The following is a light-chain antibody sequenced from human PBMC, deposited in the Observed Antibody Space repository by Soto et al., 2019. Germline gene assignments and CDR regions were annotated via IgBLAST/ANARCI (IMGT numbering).Light chain of an antibody. Sequence: EIVLTQSPGTLSLSPGERATLSCRASQSVSSDYLAWYQQKPGQTPKVLIYRASSRATGLPDRFSGSGSGTDFTLTISRLEPEDFAVYYCQQYGSSPLTFGGGTKVEIK. V-gene: IGKV3-20*01. CDR3: QQYGSSPLT. CDR1: QSVSSDY. CDR2: RAS. J-gene: IGKJ4*01.